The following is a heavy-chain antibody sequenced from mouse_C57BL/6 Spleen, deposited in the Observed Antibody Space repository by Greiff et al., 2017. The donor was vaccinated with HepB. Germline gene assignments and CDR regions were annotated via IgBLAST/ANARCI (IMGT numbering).Heavy chain of an antibody. CDR1: GFTFSSYT. CDR3: ARQLLRPYYFDY. J-gene: IGHJ2*01. Sequence: EVKLVESGGGLVKPGGSLKLSCAASGFTFSSYTMSWVRQTPEKRLEWVATISGGGGNTYYPDSVKGRFTISRDNAKNTLYLQMSSLRSEDTALYYCARQLLRPYYFDYWGQGTTLTVSS. CDR2: ISGGGGNT. V-gene: IGHV5-9*01. D-gene: IGHD1-2*01.